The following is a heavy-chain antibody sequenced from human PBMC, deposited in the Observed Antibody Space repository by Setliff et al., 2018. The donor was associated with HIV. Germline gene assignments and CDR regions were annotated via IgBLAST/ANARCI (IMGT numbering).Heavy chain of an antibody. Sequence: SVKVSCKASGGTFSSYAISWVRQAPGQGLVWMGGIIPIFGTTNYAQKFQGRVTITADEWTSTAYMELSSLRSEDTAVYYCARDPSIAVAGAAVWGQGTTDTVS. D-gene: IGHD6-19*01. CDR1: GGTFSSYA. CDR2: IIPIFGTT. J-gene: IGHJ6*02. CDR3: ARDPSIAVAGAAV. V-gene: IGHV1-69*13.